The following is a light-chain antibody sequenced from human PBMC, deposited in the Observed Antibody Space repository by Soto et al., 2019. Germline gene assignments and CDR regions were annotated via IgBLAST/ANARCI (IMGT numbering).Light chain of an antibody. V-gene: IGLV1-51*02. J-gene: IGLJ3*02. Sequence: QSVLTQPPSVSAAPGQTVTISCSGSSSNIGNNYLSWYQQLPGTAPKLLIYENNKRPSGIPDRFSGSKSGTSATLGITGLQTGDEADYYCGTWDSSLSAGVFGEGTKLPS. CDR3: GTWDSSLSAGV. CDR2: ENN. CDR1: SSNIGNNY.